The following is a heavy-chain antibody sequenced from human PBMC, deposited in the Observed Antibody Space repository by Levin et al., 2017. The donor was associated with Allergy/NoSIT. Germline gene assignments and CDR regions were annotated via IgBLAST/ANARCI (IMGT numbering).Heavy chain of an antibody. J-gene: IGHJ6*02. V-gene: IGHV3-7*01. Sequence: GGSLRLSCAASGFTFNTFWMSWVRQTPGKGLEWVANMNQDGSAIYYVDSVKGRFTISRDNAKNSLYLQMNSLRGEDTAVYYCATGAVARGGLDAWGQGTTVTVSS. CDR1: GFTFNTFW. D-gene: IGHD7-27*01. CDR2: MNQDGSAI. CDR3: ATGAVARGGLDA.